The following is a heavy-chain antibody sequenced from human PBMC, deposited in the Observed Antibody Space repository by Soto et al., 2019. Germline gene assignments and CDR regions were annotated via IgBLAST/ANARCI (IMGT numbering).Heavy chain of an antibody. CDR3: ARGPLVVLNYFES. CDR2: IFPLTDIP. Sequence: QVQLVQSGTEVKKPGSSVKVSCKASGGTFRNSPITWVRQAPGQGLEWMGSIFPLTDIPDYAQNFQARLTISADKSTSTAYMELSSLASVDTAMYFCARGPLVVLNYFESWGQGTLVTVSS. CDR1: GGTFRNSP. D-gene: IGHD3-3*02. V-gene: IGHV1-69*02. J-gene: IGHJ4*02.